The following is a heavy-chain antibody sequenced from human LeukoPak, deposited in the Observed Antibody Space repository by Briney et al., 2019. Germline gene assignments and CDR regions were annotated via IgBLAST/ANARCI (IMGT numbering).Heavy chain of an antibody. CDR3: ARQDASGSRCFDY. D-gene: IGHD3-10*01. Sequence: GESLKIFCKVNGYDFSDYWIGWVRQMPGKGLEWMGIIYPGDSDTGYSPSFQGHVTMSVDKSTGTAHLQWRSLRASDTAIYYCARQDASGSRCFDYWGQGTLVTVSS. V-gene: IGHV5-51*01. CDR2: IYPGDSDT. CDR1: GYDFSDYW. J-gene: IGHJ4*02.